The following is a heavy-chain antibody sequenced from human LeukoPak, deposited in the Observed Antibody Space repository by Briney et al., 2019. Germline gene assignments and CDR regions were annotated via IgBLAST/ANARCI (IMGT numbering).Heavy chain of an antibody. CDR1: GYTFTAHY. D-gene: IGHD3-10*01. CDR3: AREIEDYYGSGSYDAFDI. V-gene: IGHV1-2*02. J-gene: IGHJ3*02. CDR2: ISPNTGGT. Sequence: ASVKVSCKASGYTFTAHYIHWVRQAPGQGLEWMGWISPNTGGTTYAQNFQGRGSMTRDTSISTAFMEVSSLTSDDTAVYYCAREIEDYYGSGSYDAFDIWGQGTMVIVSS.